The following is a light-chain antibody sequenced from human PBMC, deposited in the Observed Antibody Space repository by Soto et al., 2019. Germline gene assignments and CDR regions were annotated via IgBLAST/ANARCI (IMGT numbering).Light chain of an antibody. CDR2: NVN. CDR1: SRDIGGYDF. Sequence: QSVLTQPPSASGSPGQAVTISCTGTSRDIGGYDFVSWYQVRPGEAPQLIIYNVNGRPPGVPRRFSGSKSGNTASLTVSGLQAEDEADYYCQPYDSSLSVYVFGTGTKVTVL. J-gene: IGLJ1*01. CDR3: QPYDSSLSVYV. V-gene: IGLV2-8*01.